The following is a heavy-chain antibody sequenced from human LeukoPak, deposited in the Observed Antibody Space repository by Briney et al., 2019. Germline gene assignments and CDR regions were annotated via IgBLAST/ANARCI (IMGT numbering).Heavy chain of an antibody. CDR1: GGTFSSLS. V-gene: IGHV1-69*05. CDR3: AGGYSGYQEFVANFDY. J-gene: IGHJ4*02. Sequence: SVKVSCKASGGTFSSLSINWVRQVPGQGLEWMGGIIPILSTPNYAQRFQGSVTFTTDASTSTAYMELGSLTSEDTAVYYCAGGYSGYQEFVANFDYWGQGTLVTVSS. D-gene: IGHD5-12*01. CDR2: IIPILSTP.